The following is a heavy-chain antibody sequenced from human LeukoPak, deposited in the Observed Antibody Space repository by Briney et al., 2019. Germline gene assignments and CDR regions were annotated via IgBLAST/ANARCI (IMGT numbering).Heavy chain of an antibody. CDR2: IYPGDSDT. D-gene: IGHD6-19*01. J-gene: IGHJ4*02. Sequence: GGSLKISCQGSGYSFTSYWIGWVRQMLGKGLEWMGLIYPGDSDTRYSPFFQGQVTISADKSISTAYLQWSSLKASDTAMYYCERQGIAVAGLLDYWGQGTLVTVS. V-gene: IGHV5-51*01. CDR1: GYSFTSYW. CDR3: ERQGIAVAGLLDY.